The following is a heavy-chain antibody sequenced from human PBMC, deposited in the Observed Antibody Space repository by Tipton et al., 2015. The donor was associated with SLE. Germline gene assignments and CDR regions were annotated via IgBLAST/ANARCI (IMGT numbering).Heavy chain of an antibody. CDR3: ARTLDGRRLFDS. Sequence: TLSLTCAVSGGSITTGGYSWNWIRQPPGKGLEWIGYIYYSGTTNYNPSLKSRVTISMDTSRNQFSLTLSSVTAADTAVYFCARTLDGRRLFDSWGQGTQVTVSS. CDR1: GGSITTGGYS. J-gene: IGHJ4*02. D-gene: IGHD3-16*01. V-gene: IGHV4-61*08. CDR2: IYYSGTT.